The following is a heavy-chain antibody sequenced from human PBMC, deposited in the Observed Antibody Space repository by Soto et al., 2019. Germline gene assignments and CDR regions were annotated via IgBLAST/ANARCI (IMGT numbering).Heavy chain of an antibody. V-gene: IGHV1-24*01. CDR3: ATDARLTSIVGATFDY. CDR1: GYTLTELS. Sequence: ASVKVSCKVSGYTLTELSMHWVRQAPGKGLEWMGGFDPEDGETIYAQKFQGRVTMTEDTSTDTAYMELSSLRSEDTAVYYCATDARLTSIVGATFDYWGQGTLVTVSS. D-gene: IGHD1-26*01. CDR2: FDPEDGET. J-gene: IGHJ4*02.